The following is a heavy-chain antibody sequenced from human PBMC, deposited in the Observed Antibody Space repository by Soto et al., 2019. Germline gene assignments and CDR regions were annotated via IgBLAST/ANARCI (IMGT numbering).Heavy chain of an antibody. J-gene: IGHJ4*02. D-gene: IGHD3-16*01. CDR2: IYYSGST. CDR3: AGDGARGGNCDY. V-gene: IGHV4-31*01. Sequence: QVQLQESGPGLVKPSQTLSLTCTVSGGSISSGGYYWSWIRQHPGKGLEWIGYIYYSGSTYYNPSLNSLVTLSLGTSKNEFSLKPCSVIAAGTAVYYCAGDGARGGNCDYWGQGTLVTVSS. CDR1: GGSISSGGYY.